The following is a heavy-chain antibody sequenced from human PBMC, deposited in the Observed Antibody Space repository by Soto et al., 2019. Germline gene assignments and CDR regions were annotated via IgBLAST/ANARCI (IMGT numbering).Heavy chain of an antibody. J-gene: IGHJ4*02. CDR2: IKHDAGET. CDR1: GFTFSSYG. V-gene: IGHV3-7*01. D-gene: IGHD3-3*01. Sequence: EVQLVESGGGLVQPGGSLRLSCAASGFTFSSYGMSWVRQAPGKGLEWVVSIKHDAGETYYLDSVKGRFTVSRDNAKNSLYMQMDSLRVEDTAMYYCARDVVKRSYYDFWSGSLFWGQGSLVTVSS. CDR3: ARDVVKRSYYDFWSGSLF.